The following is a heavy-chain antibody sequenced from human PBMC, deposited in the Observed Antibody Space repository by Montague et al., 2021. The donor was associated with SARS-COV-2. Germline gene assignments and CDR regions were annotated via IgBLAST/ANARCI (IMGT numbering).Heavy chain of an antibody. D-gene: IGHD3-10*01. V-gene: IGHV4-39*01. J-gene: IGHJ6*02. CDR3: ARLSNYYGSGSYYPHNCWYYGMDV. Sequence: SETLSLTCTVSGGSISSSSYYWGWIRQPPGKGLEWIGSIYYSGSTYYNKSLKSRVTISVDTSKNQFSLKLSSVTAADTAVYYCARLSNYYGSGSYYPHNCWYYGMDVWGQGTPVTVSS. CDR1: GGSISSSSYY. CDR2: IYYSGST.